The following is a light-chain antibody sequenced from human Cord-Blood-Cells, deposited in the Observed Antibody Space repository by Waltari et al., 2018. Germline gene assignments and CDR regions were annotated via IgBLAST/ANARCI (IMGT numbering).Light chain of an antibody. V-gene: IGKV3-11*01. Sequence: EIVLTQSPATLSLSPGERATLSCRASQSVSSYLPWYQQKPGQAPRLLIYDASNSDTGLPARFSGSASGTDFTLTISGLEPEDFAVYDREQRSNWPPTLTFGGGTKVGI. CDR1: QSVSSY. CDR2: DAS. J-gene: IGKJ4*01. CDR3: EQRSNWPPTLT.